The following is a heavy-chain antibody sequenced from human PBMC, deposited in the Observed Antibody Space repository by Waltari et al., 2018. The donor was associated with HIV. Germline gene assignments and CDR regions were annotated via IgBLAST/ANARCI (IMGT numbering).Heavy chain of an antibody. CDR2: IKQDGSEK. J-gene: IGHJ4*02. V-gene: IGHV3-7*01. Sequence: EVQLVESGGGLVQPGGSLRLSCAASGFTFSSYWMSWVRQAPGKGLAWVANIKQDGSEKYYVDSVKGRFTISRDNAKNSLYLQMNSLRAEDTAVYYCAADKWVQDIVVVPAAVNFDYWGQGTLVTVSS. D-gene: IGHD2-2*01. CDR3: AADKWVQDIVVVPAAVNFDY. CDR1: GFTFSSYW.